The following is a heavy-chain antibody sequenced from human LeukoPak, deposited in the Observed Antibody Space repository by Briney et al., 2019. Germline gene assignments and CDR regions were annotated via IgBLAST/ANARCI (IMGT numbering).Heavy chain of an antibody. CDR2: INWNGGST. D-gene: IGHD3-3*01. Sequence: GGSLRLSCAASGFTFDDYGMSWVRQAPGKGLEWVSGINWNGGSTGYADSVKGRFTISRDNAKNSLYLQMNSLRAEDTALYYCARGLLNYDFWSGYLDYWGQGTLVTVSS. V-gene: IGHV3-20*04. CDR1: GFTFDDYG. CDR3: ARGLLNYDFWSGYLDY. J-gene: IGHJ4*02.